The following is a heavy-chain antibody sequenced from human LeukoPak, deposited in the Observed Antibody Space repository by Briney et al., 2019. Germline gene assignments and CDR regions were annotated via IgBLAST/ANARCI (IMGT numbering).Heavy chain of an antibody. CDR2: ISGSDGTT. J-gene: IGHJ4*02. V-gene: IGHV3-23*01. D-gene: IGHD1-1*01. CDR3: AKVDNWKYGHHDY. CDR1: GFTFSSYA. Sequence: GGSLRLSCAASGFTFSSYAMRWVRHAPGKGLEWVSAISGSDGTTYYADSVKGRFTISRDNSKYTLSLQMNSLRAEDTAVYYCAKVDNWKYGHHDYWGQGTLVTVSS.